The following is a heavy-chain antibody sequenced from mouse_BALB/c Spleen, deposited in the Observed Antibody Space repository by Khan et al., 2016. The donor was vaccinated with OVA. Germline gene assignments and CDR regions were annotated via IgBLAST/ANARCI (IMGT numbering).Heavy chain of an antibody. CDR1: GYSITSEFA. CDR2: ISYSGNT. J-gene: IGHJ3*01. V-gene: IGHV3-2*02. D-gene: IGHD2-4*01. CDR3: ARKDCYYYDAFAY. Sequence: EVQLQESGPGLVKPSQSLSLTCTVTGYSITSEFAWNWIRQFPGNKLEWMGYISYSGNTRYNPSLKSLISITRDTSRNQFFLQLNSVTTEDTATYYCARKDCYYYDAFAYWGQGTLVTVSA.